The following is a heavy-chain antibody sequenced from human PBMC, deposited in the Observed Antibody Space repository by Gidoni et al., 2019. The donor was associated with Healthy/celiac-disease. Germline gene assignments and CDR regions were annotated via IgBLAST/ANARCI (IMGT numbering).Heavy chain of an antibody. CDR1: GYTFTSYY. Sequence: QVQLVQSGAEVKKPGAVVKVSCKASGYTFTSYYMHWGRQAPGQGLEWMGIINPSGGSTSYAQKFQGRVTMTRDTSTSTVYMELSSLRSEDTAVYYCARVVGTGPAAIGAFDIWGQGTMVTVSS. V-gene: IGHV1-46*01. CDR3: ARVVGTGPAAIGAFDI. J-gene: IGHJ3*02. CDR2: INPSGGST. D-gene: IGHD2-2*01.